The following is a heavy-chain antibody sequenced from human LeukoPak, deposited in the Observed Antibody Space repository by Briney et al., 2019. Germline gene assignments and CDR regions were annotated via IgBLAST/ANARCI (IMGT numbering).Heavy chain of an antibody. CDR2: IGNSGYSI. CDR1: GFTFSDYA. Sequence: PGGSLRLSCAASGFTFSDYAMSWVRQATGKGLEWVSGIGNSGYSIYYADSVKGRFTISRDNSRNTLYLQMNSLRVEDTDLFYCAKDFSSGYLGDGFDIWGQGTMVTVSA. CDR3: AKDFSSGYLGDGFDI. J-gene: IGHJ3*02. V-gene: IGHV3-23*01. D-gene: IGHD3-22*01.